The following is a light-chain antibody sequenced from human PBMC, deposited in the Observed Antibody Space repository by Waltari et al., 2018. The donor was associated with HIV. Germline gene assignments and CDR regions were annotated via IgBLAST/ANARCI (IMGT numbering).Light chain of an antibody. CDR3: QQYYSTPRT. Sequence: ITMTQSPESLAASPGEAITITCEYSQNILHKSNYWRYLAWYQVKPGQPPKLLIHGASARESGVPDRFSGGGSGTYFTLSISNLQAEDVADYYCQQYYSTPRTFGQGTKVELK. J-gene: IGKJ1*01. V-gene: IGKV4-1*01. CDR2: GAS. CDR1: QNILHKSNYWRY.